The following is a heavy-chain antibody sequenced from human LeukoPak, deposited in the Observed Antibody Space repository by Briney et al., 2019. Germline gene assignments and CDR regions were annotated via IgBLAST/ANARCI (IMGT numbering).Heavy chain of an antibody. J-gene: IGHJ4*02. V-gene: IGHV3-64*01. Sequence: PGGSLRLSCAASGFTFSSYAMHWVRQAPGKGLEYVSAISSNGGSTSYANSVKGRFTISRDNSKNTLYLQMNSLRVEDTAVYYCAKQYDFWSGPDYWGQGTLVTVSS. D-gene: IGHD3-3*01. CDR3: AKQYDFWSGPDY. CDR2: ISSNGGST. CDR1: GFTFSSYA.